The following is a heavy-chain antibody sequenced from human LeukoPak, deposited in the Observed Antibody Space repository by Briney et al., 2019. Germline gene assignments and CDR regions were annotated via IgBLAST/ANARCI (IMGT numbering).Heavy chain of an antibody. Sequence: PSETLSLTCTVSGGSISTKYYYWGWIRQPPGKGLEWIGNIFYSGSTYYSPSVKSRVTISLDTSRNQFSLKVSSVTAADTAIYYCARGPPRYISYWGQGTLVTVSS. CDR1: GGSISTKYYY. V-gene: IGHV4-39*07. CDR2: IFYSGST. D-gene: IGHD5-18*01. CDR3: ARGPPRYISY. J-gene: IGHJ4*02.